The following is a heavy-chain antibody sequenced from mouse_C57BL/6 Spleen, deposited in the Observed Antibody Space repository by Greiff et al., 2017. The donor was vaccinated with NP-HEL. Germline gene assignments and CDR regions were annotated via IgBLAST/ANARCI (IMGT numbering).Heavy chain of an antibody. J-gene: IGHJ1*03. Sequence: VQLQQSGAELVRPGASVKLSCTASGFNIKDYYMHWVKQRPEQGLEWIGRIDPEDGDTEYAPKFPGKATMTADTSSNTAYLQLSSLTSEDTAVYYCTTRDGNFNWYFDVWGTGTTVTVSS. V-gene: IGHV14-1*01. CDR2: IDPEDGDT. CDR1: GFNIKDYY. CDR3: TTRDGNFNWYFDV. D-gene: IGHD2-1*01.